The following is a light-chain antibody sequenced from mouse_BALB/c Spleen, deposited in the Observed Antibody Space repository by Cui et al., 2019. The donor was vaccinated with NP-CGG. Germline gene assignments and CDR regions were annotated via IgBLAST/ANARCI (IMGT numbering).Light chain of an antibody. CDR1: TGAVTTSNY. J-gene: IGLJ1*01. CDR3: ALWYSNHWV. Sequence: HAAVTQEAAPPTSPGETVTLTCRSSTGAVTTSNYANWVQEKPDHLFTGLIGGTNNRAPGVPARFSGSLIGDKAALTITGAQTEDEAIYFCALWYSNHWVFGGGTKLTVL. CDR2: GTN. V-gene: IGLV1*01.